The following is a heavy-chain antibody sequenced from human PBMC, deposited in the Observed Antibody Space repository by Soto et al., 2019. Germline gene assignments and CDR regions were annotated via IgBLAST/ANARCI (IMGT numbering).Heavy chain of an antibody. V-gene: IGHV5-10-1*01. CDR2: IDPSDSYI. J-gene: IGHJ5*02. CDR1: GYDITTYW. D-gene: IGHD5-12*01. Sequence: GGSLKISCRGSGYDITTYWISWVRQMPGRGLGWLGRIDPSDSYINYGPSFQGHVSLSXXXXTXTXYXQXXXVKAXDTAIYYCARHTYSASCWLDPWGQGTQVTVSS. CDR3: ARHTYSASCWLDP.